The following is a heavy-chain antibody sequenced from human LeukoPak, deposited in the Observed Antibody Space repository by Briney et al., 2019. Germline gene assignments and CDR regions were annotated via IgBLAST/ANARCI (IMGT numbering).Heavy chain of an antibody. D-gene: IGHD6-13*01. V-gene: IGHV4-34*01. CDR3: ARTPGGVTVGGTFVY. J-gene: IGHJ4*02. CDR1: GGSFSGYY. CDR2: INHSGT. Sequence: SETLSLTCGVYGGSFSGYYWSWIRQPPGKGLEWIGEINHSGTNYNPSLKSRVTISVDTSKNQFSLKLSSVTAADTAVYYCARTPGGVTVGGTFVYWGQGTLVTVSA.